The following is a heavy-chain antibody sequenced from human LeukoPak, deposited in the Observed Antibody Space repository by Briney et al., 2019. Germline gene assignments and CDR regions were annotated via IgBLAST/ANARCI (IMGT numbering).Heavy chain of an antibody. CDR2: IHSDGSST. D-gene: IGHD1-1*01. J-gene: IGHJ3*02. CDR1: GFTFSNYW. CDR3: ARGNAHAFDI. Sequence: GGSLRLSCAASGFTFSNYWMHWVRQAPGKGLVWVSRIHSDGSSTTSADSVKGRFTISRDNAENTLYLQMDSLRAEDTAVYFCARGNAHAFDIWGQGTMVTVSS. V-gene: IGHV3-74*01.